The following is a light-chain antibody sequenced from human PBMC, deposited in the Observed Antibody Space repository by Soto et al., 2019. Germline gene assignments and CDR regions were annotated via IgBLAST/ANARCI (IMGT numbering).Light chain of an antibody. CDR1: QSISSW. Sequence: EIQVTQSPTILSASVVDRVTITCRASQSISSWLAWYQQKPGKGPKVLIYSASSIQSGVPSRFNGSGSGTDFTLTISNLQPEDSATYYCQQSYNSPRTFGQGTKVDI. V-gene: IGKV1-39*01. J-gene: IGKJ1*01. CDR3: QQSYNSPRT. CDR2: SAS.